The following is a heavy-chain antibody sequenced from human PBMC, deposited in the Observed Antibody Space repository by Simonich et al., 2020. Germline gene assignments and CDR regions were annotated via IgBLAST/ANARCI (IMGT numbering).Heavy chain of an antibody. CDR2: IYHSGST. CDR3: ARVGYSNYYYYGMDV. J-gene: IGHJ6*02. Sequence: QVQLQESGPGLVKPSETLSLTCAVSGYSISSCYYWGWIRQPPGKGLELIGSIYHSGSTYYNPSLKGRVTISVDTSKNQFSLKLSSVTAADTAVYYCARVGYSNYYYYGMDVWGQGTTVTVSS. CDR1: GYSISSCYY. V-gene: IGHV4-38-2*01. D-gene: IGHD6-13*01.